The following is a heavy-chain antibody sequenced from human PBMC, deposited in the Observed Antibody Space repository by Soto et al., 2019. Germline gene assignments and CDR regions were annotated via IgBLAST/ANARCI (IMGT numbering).Heavy chain of an antibody. CDR1: GASISSSSYY. D-gene: IGHD6-19*01. V-gene: IGHV4-39*01. Sequence: QLQLQESGPGLVKPSETLSLTCTVSGASISSSSYYWGWIRQPPGKGLEWSGSIYYGGSPYYNPSLKSRVTISVDTSKNQFSLKLSSVTAADTAVYYCASAVRPGTFDIWGQGTMVTVSS. CDR2: IYYGGSP. J-gene: IGHJ3*02. CDR3: ASAVRPGTFDI.